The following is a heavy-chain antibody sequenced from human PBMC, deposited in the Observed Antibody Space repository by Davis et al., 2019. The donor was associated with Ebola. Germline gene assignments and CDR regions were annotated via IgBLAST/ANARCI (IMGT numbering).Heavy chain of an antibody. Sequence: ASVKVSCKASGFTFIDYYMHWVRQAPGQGLEWMGWINPNSGDTNYAQKLQGRVTMTRDTSISTAYMELSRLRSDDTAVYYCARDRAGTAHMDVWGKGTTVTVSS. D-gene: IGHD1-7*01. CDR2: INPNSGDT. V-gene: IGHV1-2*02. CDR3: ARDRAGTAHMDV. J-gene: IGHJ6*03. CDR1: GFTFIDYY.